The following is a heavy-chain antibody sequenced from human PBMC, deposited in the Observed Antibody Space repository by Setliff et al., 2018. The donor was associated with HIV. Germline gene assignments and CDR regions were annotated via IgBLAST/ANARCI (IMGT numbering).Heavy chain of an antibody. CDR1: GFSFDDYA. J-gene: IGHJ4*02. Sequence: LSLSCAASGFSFDDYAMHWVRQAPGQGLEWVSGISWNIFNIAYADSVKGRFTISRDNAKNSLYLQMNSLRVEDTAVYYCVRDGDHYDFDCWGQGTLVTVSS. V-gene: IGHV3-9*01. CDR3: VRDGDHYDFDC. D-gene: IGHD3-16*01. CDR2: ISWNIFNI.